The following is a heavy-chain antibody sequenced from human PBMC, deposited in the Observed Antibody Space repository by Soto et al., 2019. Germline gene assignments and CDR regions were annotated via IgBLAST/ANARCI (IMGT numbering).Heavy chain of an antibody. Sequence: GESLKISCKGSGYSFTSYWIGWVRQMPGKGLEWMGIIYPGGSDTRYSPSFQGQVTISADKSISDAYLQWSSLKASDTATYYCARNGCGETTTRTYGMDVCGQXSTVTVS. V-gene: IGHV5-51*01. J-gene: IGHJ6*02. CDR3: ARNGCGETTTRTYGMDV. CDR2: IYPGGSDT. D-gene: IGHD3-10*01. CDR1: GYSFTSYW.